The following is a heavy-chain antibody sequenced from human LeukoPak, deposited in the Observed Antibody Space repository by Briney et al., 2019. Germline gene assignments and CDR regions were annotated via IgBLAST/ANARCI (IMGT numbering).Heavy chain of an antibody. D-gene: IGHD1-26*01. CDR2: ISYDGSSE. V-gene: IGHV3-30-3*01. CDR3: ASTNYRGGSTGYNWFDP. Sequence: GGSLRLSCAASGFTFSNYAMHWVRKAPGKGLEWVAVISYDGSSESYPDSVKGRFTISRDNSKNMLYLQMNSLRGEDTAVYYCASTNYRGGSTGYNWFDPWGQGTLVTVSS. J-gene: IGHJ5*02. CDR1: GFTFSNYA.